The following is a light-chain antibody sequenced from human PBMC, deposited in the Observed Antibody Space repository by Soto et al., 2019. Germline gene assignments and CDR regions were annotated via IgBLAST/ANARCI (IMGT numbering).Light chain of an antibody. Sequence: EIVVTRPPVTLSVSPGEGATLICRASQSVRNNLAWYQQKPGLAPRILIYDVSTRATGIQARFSGSGSGTEFTLTIRSLQPDDFATYYCKQYNSYSTFGQGTKVDIK. V-gene: IGKV3-15*01. CDR1: QSVRNN. CDR3: KQYNSYST. J-gene: IGKJ1*01. CDR2: DVS.